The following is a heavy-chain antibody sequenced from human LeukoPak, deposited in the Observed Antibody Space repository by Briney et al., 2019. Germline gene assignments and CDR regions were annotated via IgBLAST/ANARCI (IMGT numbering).Heavy chain of an antibody. CDR1: GGSISRYY. J-gene: IGHJ3*02. V-gene: IGHV4-59*01. Sequence: SETLSLTCTVSGGSISRYYWSWIRQPPGKGLEWIGYIYYSGTTNYNPSLNSRVTISVDTSKNQFSLKLSSVTAADTAVYYCASGITMVRGPAFDIWGQGTMVTVSS. CDR3: ASGITMVRGPAFDI. CDR2: IYYSGTT. D-gene: IGHD3-10*01.